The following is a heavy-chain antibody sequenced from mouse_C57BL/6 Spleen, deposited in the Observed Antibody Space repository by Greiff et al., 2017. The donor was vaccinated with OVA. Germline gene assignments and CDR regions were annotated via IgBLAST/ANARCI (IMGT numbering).Heavy chain of an antibody. J-gene: IGHJ1*03. CDR2: IDPSDSYT. V-gene: IGHV1-50*01. CDR3: AKLGRYFDV. CDR1: GYTFTSYW. D-gene: IGHD4-1*01. Sequence: QVQLKQPGAELVKPGASVKLSCKASGYTFTSYWMQWVKQRPGQGLEWIGEIDPSDSYTNYNQKFKGKATLTVDTSSSTAYMQLSSLTSEDSAVYYCAKLGRYFDVWGTGTTVTVSS.